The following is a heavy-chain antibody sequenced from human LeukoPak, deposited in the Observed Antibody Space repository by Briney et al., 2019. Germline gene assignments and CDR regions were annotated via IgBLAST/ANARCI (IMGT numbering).Heavy chain of an antibody. V-gene: IGHV3-30*02. CDR2: IRYDGSNK. Sequence: AGGSLRLSCAASGFTFSSYGMHWVRQAPGKGLEWVAFIRYDGSNKYYADSVKGRFTISRDNSKNTLYLQMNSLRAEDTAVYYCARALHQYDSSGRYYYYYYMDVWGKGTTVTVSS. CDR3: ARALHQYDSSGRYYYYYYMDV. J-gene: IGHJ6*03. CDR1: GFTFSSYG. D-gene: IGHD3-22*01.